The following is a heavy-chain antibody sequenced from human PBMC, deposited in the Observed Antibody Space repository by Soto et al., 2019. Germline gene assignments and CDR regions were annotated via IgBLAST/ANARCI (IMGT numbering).Heavy chain of an antibody. CDR1: GFTFSIYW. J-gene: IGHJ4*02. CDR3: ARGGGGPYCGGDCYSGFDY. V-gene: IGHV3-7*03. D-gene: IGHD2-21*02. Sequence: GGSLRLSFAASGFTFSIYWISWVRKAPGRGLEWVPNIKQDGSEKYYVDSVKGRFTISRDNAKNALYLQMNSLRAEETAVYYCARGGGGPYCGGDCYSGFDYWGQGTLVTVSS. CDR2: IKQDGSEK.